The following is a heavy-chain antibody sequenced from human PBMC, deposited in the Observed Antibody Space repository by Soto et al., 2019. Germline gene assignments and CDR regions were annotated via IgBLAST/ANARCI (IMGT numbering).Heavy chain of an antibody. CDR3: ARNRYGGYDFDY. V-gene: IGHV4-4*02. CDR2: VSHTGNT. Sequence: QVQLQESGPGLVKPSGTLSLTCAVSSGSITSSNWWSWVRQPPGKGLEWIGEVSHTGNTNYIPSLKSRVAISVDKSRNQFSLRLSSVTAAVSAVYYCARNRYGGYDFDYWGQGTLVTVSS. D-gene: IGHD5-12*01. CDR1: SGSITSSNW. J-gene: IGHJ4*02.